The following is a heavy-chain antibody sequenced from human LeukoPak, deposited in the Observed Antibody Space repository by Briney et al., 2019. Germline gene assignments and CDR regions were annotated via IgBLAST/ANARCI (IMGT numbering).Heavy chain of an antibody. CDR3: ARMVTGTAMVHFDY. CDR1: GYTFTNYY. CDR2: IKPSGGST. Sequence: ASVKVSCKASGYTFTNYYIHWVRQAPGQGLEWMGIIKPSGGSTNYAQNFQGRVTMTSDTSTSTVYMELSGLRSEDTAVYYCARMVTGTAMVHFDYWGQGTLVTVSS. D-gene: IGHD5-18*01. J-gene: IGHJ4*02. V-gene: IGHV1-46*01.